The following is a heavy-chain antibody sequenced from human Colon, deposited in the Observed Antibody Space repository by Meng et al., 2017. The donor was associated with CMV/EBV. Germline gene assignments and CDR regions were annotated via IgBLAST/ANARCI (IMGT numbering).Heavy chain of an antibody. CDR2: KKHRGKK. CDR3: ARGRGRMTVFGVVIGFDS. Sequence: CMSGNDWSGNRQPRGKGMEWIGEKKHRGKKKQKKKKKRRHNITIDASKNQFSLKLNYMTAADTAVYYCARGRGRMTVFGVVIGFDSWGQGTLVTVSS. J-gene: IGHJ4*02. CDR1: CMSGND. D-gene: IGHD3-3*01. V-gene: IGHV4-34*01.